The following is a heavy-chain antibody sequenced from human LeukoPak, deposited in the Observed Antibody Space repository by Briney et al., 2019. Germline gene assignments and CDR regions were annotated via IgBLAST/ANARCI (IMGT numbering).Heavy chain of an antibody. V-gene: IGHV4-31*03. CDR1: GGSISSGGYY. CDR3: ARSSRGTSDYYGMDV. CDR2: IYYSGST. D-gene: IGHD1-1*01. J-gene: IGHJ6*02. Sequence: PSEALSLTCTVSGGSISSGGYYWSWIRQHPGKGLEWIGYIYYSGSTYYNPSLKSRVTISVDTSQNHFSLKLSSVTAADTAVYYCARSSRGTSDYYGMDVWGQGTTVTVSS.